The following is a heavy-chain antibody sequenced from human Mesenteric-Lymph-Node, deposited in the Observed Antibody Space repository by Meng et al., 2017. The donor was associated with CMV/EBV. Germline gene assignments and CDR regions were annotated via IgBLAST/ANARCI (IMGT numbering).Heavy chain of an antibody. Sequence: GGSLRLSCAASGFTFSSFGMHWLRQAPGKGLEWMAFIRYDGTIKYYVDSVKGRFTISRDNSKDTFYLEMNNLRPEDTGVYYCARERLAKSDFDYWGLGTLVTVSS. CDR1: GFTFSSFG. D-gene: IGHD3-9*01. V-gene: IGHV3-30*02. CDR2: IRYDGTIK. CDR3: ARERLAKSDFDY. J-gene: IGHJ4*02.